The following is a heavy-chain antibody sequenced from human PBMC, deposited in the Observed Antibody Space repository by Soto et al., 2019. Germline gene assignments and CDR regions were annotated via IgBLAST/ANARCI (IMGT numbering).Heavy chain of an antibody. CDR3: ARDPPLSAILRATTLMDV. CDR1: GYSFTTHG. D-gene: IGHD4-17*01. V-gene: IGHV1-18*04. J-gene: IGHJ6*02. Sequence: ASVKVSCKASGYSFTTHGISWVRRAPGHGLEWMGWISAYNGDTHYVQRFQGRLTMTTDTSTSTAYMELRSLTSDDTAVYYCARDPPLSAILRATTLMDVWGQGPTATASS. CDR2: ISAYNGDT.